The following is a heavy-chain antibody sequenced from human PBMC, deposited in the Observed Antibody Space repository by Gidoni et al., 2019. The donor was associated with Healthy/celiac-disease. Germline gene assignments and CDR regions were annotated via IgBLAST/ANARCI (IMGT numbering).Heavy chain of an antibody. V-gene: IGHV4-59*01. CDR2: LYYSGST. D-gene: IGHD3-3*01. CDR3: ARANYDVWSGKGNWFDP. Sequence: QVQLQESGPGLVKPSETLSLTCTVSGGAISSYYWSWIRQPPGKGLEWIGYLYYSGSTHYNPSLKSRVTISVDTSKNHFSLKLSSVTAADTAVYYCARANYDVWSGKGNWFDPWGQGTLVTVSS. J-gene: IGHJ5*02. CDR1: GGAISSYY.